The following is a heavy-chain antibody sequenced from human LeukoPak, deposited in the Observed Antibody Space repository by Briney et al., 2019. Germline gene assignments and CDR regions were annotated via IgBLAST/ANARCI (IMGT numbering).Heavy chain of an antibody. CDR3: AKRDAYDSSGFSPLFDY. CDR1: GFTFSSYA. V-gene: IGHV3-23*01. J-gene: IGHJ4*02. Sequence: PGGSLRLSCAASGFTFSSYAMSWVRQAPGKGLEWVAGISGYGGSLYYADSVKGRFTISRDNSKSALYLQVNSLRAEDTAVYYCAKRDAYDSSGFSPLFDYWGQGTLVTVSS. CDR2: ISGYGGSL. D-gene: IGHD3-22*01.